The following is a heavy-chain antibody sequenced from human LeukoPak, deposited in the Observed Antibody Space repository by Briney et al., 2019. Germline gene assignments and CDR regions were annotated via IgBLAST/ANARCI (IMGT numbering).Heavy chain of an antibody. CDR1: GYTYSSHG. D-gene: IGHD6-19*01. CDR3: AKTPSGSGWFHY. V-gene: IGHV3-30*02. Sequence: PGGSLRLSCAASGYTYSSHGMHWVRHAPAKRLELVAFIGYDGSGESYAGSVKGRFTISRDNSRNTLYLQMNSLRGEDTAVYYCAKTPSGSGWFHYWGQGTLVTVSS. CDR2: IGYDGSGE. J-gene: IGHJ4*02.